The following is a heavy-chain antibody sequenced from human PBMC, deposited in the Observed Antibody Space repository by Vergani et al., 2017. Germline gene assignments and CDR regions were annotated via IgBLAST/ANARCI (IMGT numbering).Heavy chain of an antibody. CDR3: ARDDFIAAPFDY. J-gene: IGHJ4*02. CDR2: ISSSSSYT. Sequence: QVQLVESGGGLVKPGGSLRLSCAASGFTFSDYYMSWIRQAPGKGLEWVSYISSSSSYTNYADSVKGRFTISRDNAKNSLYLQMNSLRAEDTAVYYCARDDFIAAPFDYWGQGTLVTVSS. D-gene: IGHD6-6*01. V-gene: IGHV3-11*06. CDR1: GFTFSDYY.